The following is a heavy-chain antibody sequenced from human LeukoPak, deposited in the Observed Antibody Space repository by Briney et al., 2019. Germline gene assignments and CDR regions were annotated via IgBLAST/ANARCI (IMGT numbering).Heavy chain of an antibody. CDR3: AREVTGYSSSWQYYFDY. CDR1: GGTFSSYA. J-gene: IGHJ4*02. CDR2: IIPIFGTA. D-gene: IGHD6-13*01. V-gene: IGHV1-69*06. Sequence: ASVKVSCKASGGTFSSYAISWVRQAPGQGLEWVGGIIPIFGTANYAQKFQGRVTITADKSTSTAYMELSSLRSEDTAVYYCAREVTGYSSSWQYYFDYWGQGTLVTVSS.